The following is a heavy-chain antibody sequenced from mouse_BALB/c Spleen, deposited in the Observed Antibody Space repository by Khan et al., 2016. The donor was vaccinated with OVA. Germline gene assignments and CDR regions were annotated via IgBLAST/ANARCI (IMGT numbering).Heavy chain of an antibody. V-gene: IGHV1-87*01. CDR1: GYTFTNYW. J-gene: IGHJ4*01. CDR3: ATHVHYAMDY. CDR2: IFPGNDDT. Sequence: VQLKESGAELARPGASVNLSCKASGYTFTNYWIHWVRQRPGQGLEWIGSIFPGNDDTNYTQKFKGKATLTADKSSSTACMQIRTLASEDSAVYYCATHVHYAMDYWGQGTSVTVSS.